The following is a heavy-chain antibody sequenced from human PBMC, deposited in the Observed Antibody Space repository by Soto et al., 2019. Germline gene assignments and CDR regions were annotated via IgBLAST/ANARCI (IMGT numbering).Heavy chain of an antibody. CDR1: GYTFASYA. V-gene: IGHV1-3*04. CDR2: INTGNGNT. J-gene: IGHJ6*02. Sequence: VQLVQSGSEVKKPGASAKVSCKASGYTFASYAIHWVRPAPGQSLEWMGWINTGNGNTKYSQKLQGRVTITTDTSATTAYMELSSLRYQDTAVYFCARASSSGYDFDYSYGLDVWGHGTTVTISS. D-gene: IGHD5-12*01. CDR3: ARASSSGYDFDYSYGLDV.